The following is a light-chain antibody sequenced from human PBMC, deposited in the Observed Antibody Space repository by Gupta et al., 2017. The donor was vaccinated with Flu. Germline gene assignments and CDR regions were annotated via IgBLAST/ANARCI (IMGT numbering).Light chain of an antibody. CDR3: QSYYSGLVGSV. CDR1: CATIGDGYE. J-gene: IGLJ3*02. CDR2: DNN. V-gene: IGLV1-40*01. Sequence: VTCSCAGSCATIGDGYEVYRYRHLPGTAPKLLIYDNNTRPSGVPDRCSGSKSGTSAALAITGLQAEDEADYYCQSYYSGLVGSVFGGGTKLTVL.